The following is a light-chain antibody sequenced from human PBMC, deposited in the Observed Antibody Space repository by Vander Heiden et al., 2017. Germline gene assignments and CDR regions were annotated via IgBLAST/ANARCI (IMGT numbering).Light chain of an antibody. J-gene: IGLJ1*01. Sequence: QSALTQPASVSGSPGQSITISCTGTSSDVGGHNYVSWYQQHPGKAPKLMLYGVSNRPAGVSNRFSGSKSGNTSSLTISVLQAEDEADYYCSSYTSSSTLYVFGTGTKVTVL. CDR2: GVS. CDR3: SSYTSSSTLYV. CDR1: SSDVGGHNY. V-gene: IGLV2-14*03.